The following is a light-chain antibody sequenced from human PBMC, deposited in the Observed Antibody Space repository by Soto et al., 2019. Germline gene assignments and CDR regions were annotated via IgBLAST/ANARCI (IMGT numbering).Light chain of an antibody. CDR2: DAS. CDR1: QSVRSS. V-gene: IGKV3-11*01. J-gene: IGKJ3*01. CDR3: QQRSNWPPEVT. Sequence: EIVLTQSPDTLSLSPGERATRSCRASQSVRSSLAWYQQKPGQAPRHLIYDASNRATGIPARFSGSGSGTDFTLTISSLEPEDFAVYYCQQRSNWPPEVTFGPGTKVDIK.